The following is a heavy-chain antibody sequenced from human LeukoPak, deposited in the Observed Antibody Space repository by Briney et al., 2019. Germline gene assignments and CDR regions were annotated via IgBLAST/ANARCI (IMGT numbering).Heavy chain of an antibody. Sequence: SETLSLTCTVSGGSISSYYWSWIRQPPGKGLEWIGYIYYSGSTNYNPSLKSRVTISVDTSKNQFSLKLSSVTAADTAVYYCASLSIVGATSDYYYGMDVWGQGTTVTVSS. CDR1: GGSISSYY. CDR2: IYYSGST. D-gene: IGHD1-26*01. J-gene: IGHJ6*02. V-gene: IGHV4-59*08. CDR3: ASLSIVGATSDYYYGMDV.